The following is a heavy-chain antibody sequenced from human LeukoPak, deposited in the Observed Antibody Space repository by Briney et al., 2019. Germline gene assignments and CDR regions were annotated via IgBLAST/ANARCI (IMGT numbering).Heavy chain of an antibody. CDR3: AKDELQWLAPDY. V-gene: IGHV3-30*18. CDR2: ISYDGSNK. J-gene: IGHJ4*02. CDR1: GFTFSSYG. Sequence: GRSLRLSCAASGFTFSSYGMHWVRQAPGKGLEWVAVISYDGSNKYYADSVKGRFTISRDNSKNTLYLQMNSLRAEDTAVYYCAKDELQWLAPDYWGQGTLVTVSS. D-gene: IGHD6-19*01.